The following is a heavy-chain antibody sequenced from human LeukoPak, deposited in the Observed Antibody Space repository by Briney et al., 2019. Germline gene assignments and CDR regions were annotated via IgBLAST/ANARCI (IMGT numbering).Heavy chain of an antibody. CDR3: AGNTDRRYYYYYMDV. CDR1: GGSISSYY. V-gene: IGHV4-34*01. D-gene: IGHD4-23*01. Sequence: SETLSLTCTVSGGSISSYYWSWIRQPPGKGLEWIGEINHSGSTNYNPSLKSRVTISVDTSKNQFSLKLSSVTAADTAVYYCAGNTDRRYYYYYMDVWGKGTTVTVSS. CDR2: INHSGST. J-gene: IGHJ6*03.